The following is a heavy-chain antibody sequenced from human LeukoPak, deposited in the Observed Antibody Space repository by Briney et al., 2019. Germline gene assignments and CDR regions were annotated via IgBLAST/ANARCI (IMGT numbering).Heavy chain of an antibody. J-gene: IGHJ5*02. D-gene: IGHD3-10*01. V-gene: IGHV1-8*01. CDR3: ARGGYYGSGNNWFDP. CDR2: MNPNSGNT. CDR1: GYTFTSYD. Sequence: VASVKVSCKASGYTFTSYDNNWVRQATGQGLEWMGWMNPNSGNTGYAQKFQGRVTMTRNTSISTAYMELSSLSSEDTAVYYCARGGYYGSGNNWFDPWGQGTLVTVSS.